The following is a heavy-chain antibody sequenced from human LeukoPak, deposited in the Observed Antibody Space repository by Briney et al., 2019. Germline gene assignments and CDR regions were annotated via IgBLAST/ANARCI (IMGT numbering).Heavy chain of an antibody. CDR1: GGTFSSYA. Sequence: GSSVKVSCKASGGTFSSYAISWVRQAPGQGVEWMGWIIPIFGTANYAQKFQGRVTITADESTSTAYMELSSLRSEDTAVYYCARGLHYDFWSGYWFDYWGQGTLVTVSS. CDR3: ARGLHYDFWSGYWFDY. CDR2: IIPIFGTA. D-gene: IGHD3-3*01. J-gene: IGHJ4*02. V-gene: IGHV1-69*01.